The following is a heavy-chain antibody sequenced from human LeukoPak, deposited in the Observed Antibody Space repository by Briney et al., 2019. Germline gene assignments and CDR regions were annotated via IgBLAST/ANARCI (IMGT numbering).Heavy chain of an antibody. V-gene: IGHV4-39*07. J-gene: IGHJ6*03. CDR2: IYYSGST. D-gene: IGHD3-9*01. CDR3: ARIGNDILTGYYNLYYYYYMDV. Sequence: PSETLSLTCTVSGGSISSSSYYWGWIRQPPGKGLEWIGSIYYSGSTYYNPSLKSRVTISVDTSKNQFSLKLSSVTAADTAVYYCARIGNDILTGYYNLYYYYYMDVWGKGTTVTISS. CDR1: GGSISSSSYY.